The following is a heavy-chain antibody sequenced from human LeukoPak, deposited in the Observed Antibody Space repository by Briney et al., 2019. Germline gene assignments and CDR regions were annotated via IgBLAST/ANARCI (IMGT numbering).Heavy chain of an antibody. Sequence: SETLSLTCTVSGGSICSYYWSWIRQPPGKGLEWIGYIYYSGSTNYNPSLKSRVTISVDTSKNQFSLKLSSVTAADTAVYYCARVLGYCSSTSCRLYGYYYYMDVWGKGTTVTVSS. CDR1: GGSICSYY. V-gene: IGHV4-59*01. CDR3: ARVLGYCSSTSCRLYGYYYYMDV. J-gene: IGHJ6*03. D-gene: IGHD2-2*01. CDR2: IYYSGST.